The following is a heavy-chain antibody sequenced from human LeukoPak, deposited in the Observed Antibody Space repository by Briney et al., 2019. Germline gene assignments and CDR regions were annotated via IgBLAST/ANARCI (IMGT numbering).Heavy chain of an antibody. D-gene: IGHD3-16*01. CDR1: GGSISSYY. J-gene: IGHJ5*02. Sequence: SETLSLTCTVSGGSISSYYWSWIRQPPGKGLEWIGYIYYSGSTNYNPSLKSRVTISVDTSKNQFSLKLSSVTAADTAVYYCARVLGLAALGRRWFDPWGQGTLVTVSS. V-gene: IGHV4-59*01. CDR3: ARVLGLAALGRRWFDP. CDR2: IYYSGST.